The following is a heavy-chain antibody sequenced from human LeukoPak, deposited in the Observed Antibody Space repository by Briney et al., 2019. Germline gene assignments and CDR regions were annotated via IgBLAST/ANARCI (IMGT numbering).Heavy chain of an antibody. V-gene: IGHV4-31*03. CDR1: GISISDGRYY. CDR2: KYYSGSA. J-gene: IGHJ3*02. D-gene: IGHD2-2*01. Sequence: SQTLSLTCNVSGISISDGRYYWAWIRQRPGRDLEWIGYKYYSGSAKYNPSLKSRLTISIDTPENQFSLHLSSVTAADTAMYYCATPYCSSLSCLDVFNIWGQGRMVTVSS. CDR3: ATPYCSSLSCLDVFNI.